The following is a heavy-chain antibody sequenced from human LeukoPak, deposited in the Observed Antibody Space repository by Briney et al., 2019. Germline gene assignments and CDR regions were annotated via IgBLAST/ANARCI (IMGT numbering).Heavy chain of an antibody. CDR2: TYYRAKWYN. D-gene: IGHD1-14*01. CDR1: GDSFPSNSVA. Sequence: SQTLSLTCAIFGDSFPSNSVAWNWIRQSPSRGLEWLGRTYYRAKWYNDYAVSVQSRINIKPDTSKNQFSLQLNSVTPDDTAEYYWARQSTTNSRYYGMDVWGQGTTVIVSS. J-gene: IGHJ6*02. CDR3: ARQSTTNSRYYGMDV. V-gene: IGHV6-1*01.